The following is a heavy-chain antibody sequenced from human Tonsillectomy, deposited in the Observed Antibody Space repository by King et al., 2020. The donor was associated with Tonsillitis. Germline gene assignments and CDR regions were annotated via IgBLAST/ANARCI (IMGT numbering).Heavy chain of an antibody. J-gene: IGHJ4*02. V-gene: IGHV3-9*01. CDR2: ISWNSGSI. CDR1: GFTFDDYA. D-gene: IGHD1-26*01. Sequence: VQLVESGGGLVQPGRSLRLSCAASGFTFDDYAMHWVRQAPGKGLERVSGISWNSGSIGYADSVKGRFTISSDNAKNSLYLQMNSLRDEDTALYYCAKTRGGSYDRPVDYWGQGTLVTVSA. CDR3: AKTRGGSYDRPVDY.